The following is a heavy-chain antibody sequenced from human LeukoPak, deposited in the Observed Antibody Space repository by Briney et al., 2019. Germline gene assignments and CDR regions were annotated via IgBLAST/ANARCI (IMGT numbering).Heavy chain of an antibody. CDR3: ARSWDARLNFDY. D-gene: IGHD1-26*01. Sequence: GGSLRLSCAASGFIVSSNYMNRVRQAPGKGLEWVSVIYSGGSTYYADSVKGRFTISRGNSKNTLYLQMNSLRAEDTAVYYCARSWDARLNFDYWGQGTLVTVSS. CDR1: GFIVSSNY. CDR2: IYSGGST. J-gene: IGHJ4*02. V-gene: IGHV3-66*02.